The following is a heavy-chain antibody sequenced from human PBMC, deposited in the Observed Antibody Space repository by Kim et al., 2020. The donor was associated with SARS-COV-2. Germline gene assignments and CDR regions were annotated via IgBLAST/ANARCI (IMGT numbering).Heavy chain of an antibody. CDR2: VSWDGRLT. V-gene: IGHV3-43*01. D-gene: IGHD6-13*01. CDR1: GFTFDDYT. J-gene: IGHJ6*02. Sequence: GGSLRLSCAASGFTFDDYTMHWVRQVPGKGLEWVSLVSWDGRLTYYADSVKGRFTISRDSNKNSLYLQMNSLKTEDTALYYCAKGRGGIAAALDVWGQGTTVFVSS. CDR3: AKGRGGIAAALDV.